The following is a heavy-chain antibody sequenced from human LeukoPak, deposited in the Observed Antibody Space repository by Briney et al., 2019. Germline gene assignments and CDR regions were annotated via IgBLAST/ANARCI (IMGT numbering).Heavy chain of an antibody. CDR2: IYSDNT. CDR1: GFTVSSNS. V-gene: IGHV3-53*01. Sequence: PGGSLRLSCTVSGFTVSSNSMSWVRQAPGKGLEWVSFIYSDNTHYSDSVKGRFTISRDNANNSLYLQMNNLKAEDTAVYYCATAYSSTWFYFDYWGQGALVTVSS. D-gene: IGHD6-13*01. J-gene: IGHJ4*02. CDR3: ATAYSSTWFYFDY.